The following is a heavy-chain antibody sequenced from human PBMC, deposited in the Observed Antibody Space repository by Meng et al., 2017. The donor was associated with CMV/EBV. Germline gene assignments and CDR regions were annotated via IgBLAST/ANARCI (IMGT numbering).Heavy chain of an antibody. J-gene: IGHJ4*02. CDR1: FTFSGAW. CDR2: IKSRVDGETT. D-gene: IGHD1-26*01. CDR3: AADVPTQEVGEIDY. V-gene: IGHV3-15*01. Sequence: FTFSGAWTTWVRQAPGKGLELVGRIKSRVDGETTHYAAPLQDRFTISRDDSRNTLYLEMNSLKTDDTAVYYCAADVPTQEVGEIDYWGQGTLVTVSS.